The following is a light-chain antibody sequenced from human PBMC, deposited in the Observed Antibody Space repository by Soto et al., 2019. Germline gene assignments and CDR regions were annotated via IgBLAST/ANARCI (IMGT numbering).Light chain of an antibody. Sequence: EIALTQSPGTLSLSPGESADLSCRASQSVNNDYLAWYHQKPGRAPRLVIYGASKRATGIPDRFSGSGSGTDFTLTISRLEPDDCAVYYCQQYGSSPWTFGQGTNVEIK. CDR3: QQYGSSPWT. CDR2: GAS. V-gene: IGKV3-20*01. J-gene: IGKJ1*01. CDR1: QSVNNDY.